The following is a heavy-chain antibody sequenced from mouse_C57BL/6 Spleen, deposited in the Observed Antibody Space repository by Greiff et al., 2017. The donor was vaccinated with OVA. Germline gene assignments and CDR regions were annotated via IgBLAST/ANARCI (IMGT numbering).Heavy chain of an antibody. Sequence: EVQVVESGGGLVQPKGSLKLSCAASGFSFNTYAMNWVRQAPGQGLEWVARIRSKSNNYATYYADSVKDRFTISRDDSESMLYLQMNNLKTEDTAMYYCVNGNYYAMDYWGQGTSVTVSS. D-gene: IGHD2-1*01. J-gene: IGHJ4*01. CDR1: GFSFNTYA. CDR3: VNGNYYAMDY. CDR2: IRSKSNNYAT. V-gene: IGHV10-1*01.